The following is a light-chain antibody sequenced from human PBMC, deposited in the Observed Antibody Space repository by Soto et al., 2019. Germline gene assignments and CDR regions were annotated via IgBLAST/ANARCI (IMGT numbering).Light chain of an antibody. J-gene: IGKJ1*01. CDR1: QSISSW. Sequence: DIQLTQSPSTLSASVGDRVTLTCRASQSISSWLAWYQQKPGKAPKLRIYKASSLESGVPSRLSGSGSGTEFTLTISSLQPDDSATYYCQQYNSYSTFGQGTKVDI. CDR2: KAS. CDR3: QQYNSYST. V-gene: IGKV1-5*03.